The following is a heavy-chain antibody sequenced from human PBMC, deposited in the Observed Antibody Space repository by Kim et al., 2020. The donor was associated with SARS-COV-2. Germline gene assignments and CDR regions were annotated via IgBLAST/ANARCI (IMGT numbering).Heavy chain of an antibody. CDR2: IGTAGDT. CDR1: GFTFSSYD. D-gene: IGHD3-22*01. Sequence: GGSLRLSCAASGFTFSSYDMHWVRQATGKGLEWVSAIGTAGDTYYPGSVKGRFTISRENAKNSLYLQMNSLRAGDTAVYYCARAVGQGYYYDSGGYYYDDAFDIWGQGTMVTVSS. V-gene: IGHV3-13*01. J-gene: IGHJ3*02. CDR3: ARAVGQGYYYDSGGYYYDDAFDI.